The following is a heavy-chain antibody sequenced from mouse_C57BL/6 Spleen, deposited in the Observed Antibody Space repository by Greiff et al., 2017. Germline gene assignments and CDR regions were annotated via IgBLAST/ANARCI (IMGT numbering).Heavy chain of an antibody. CDR1: GFTFTSYW. V-gene: IGHV1-55*01. CDR2: IYPGSGST. CDR3: ARDHAAQAFSY. J-gene: IGHJ3*01. Sequence: QVQLQQPGAELVKPGASVKMSCKASGFTFTSYWITWVKQTPGQGLEWIAYIYPGSGSTYYTETFKGKATLSVDTSSSTAFMQLSSLTSEDAAVYYCARDHAAQAFSYWGQGTLVTVSA. D-gene: IGHD3-2*02.